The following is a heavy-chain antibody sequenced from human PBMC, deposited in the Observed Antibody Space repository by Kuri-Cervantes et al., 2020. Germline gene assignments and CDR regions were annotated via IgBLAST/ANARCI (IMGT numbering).Heavy chain of an antibody. CDR3: ATALYYRSLF. V-gene: IGHV4-4*02. CDR1: GFTFSSYE. D-gene: IGHD2-2*01. J-gene: IGHJ4*02. Sequence: GSLRLSCAASGFTFSSYEMNWVRQAPGKGLEWIGEMHHSGSAKYNPSLKSRVTMSVDKSENQVSLKLTSVTAADTAVYYCATALYYRSLFWGQGTLVTVSS. CDR2: MHHSGSA.